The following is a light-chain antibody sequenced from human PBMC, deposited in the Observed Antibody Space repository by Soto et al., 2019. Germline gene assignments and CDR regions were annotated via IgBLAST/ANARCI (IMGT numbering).Light chain of an antibody. CDR2: DVT. Sequence: QSVLAQPASVPGSPGQSVTISCTGTSTDVGGHYYVSWYQHHPGKAPKLIIYDVTDRPSGVSHRFSASKSGNTASLTISRLQTEDEAYYYCTSYTSTSSYVAFGGGTKVTVL. J-gene: IGLJ2*01. CDR3: TSYTSTSSYVA. V-gene: IGLV2-14*01. CDR1: STDVGGHYY.